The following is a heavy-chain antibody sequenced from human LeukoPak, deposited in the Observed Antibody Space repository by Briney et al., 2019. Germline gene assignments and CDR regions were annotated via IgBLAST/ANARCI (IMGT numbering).Heavy chain of an antibody. CDR2: ISGSGGST. Sequence: GGSLRLSCAVSGFTFSSYAMSWVRQAPGKGLEWVSAISGSGGSTYYADSVKGRFTISRDNSKNPLYLQMNSLRAEDTAVYYCAKDYYDSSGYAPFDYWGQGTLVTVSS. D-gene: IGHD3-22*01. J-gene: IGHJ4*02. CDR1: GFTFSSYA. CDR3: AKDYYDSSGYAPFDY. V-gene: IGHV3-23*01.